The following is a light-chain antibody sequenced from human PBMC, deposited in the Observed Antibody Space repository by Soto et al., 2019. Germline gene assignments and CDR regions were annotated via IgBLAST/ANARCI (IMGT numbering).Light chain of an antibody. CDR1: QSVSSN. Sequence: EIVLTQSPGTLSLSPGERATLSCRASQSVSSNLAWYQQKPGQAPRLLIYDASNRATGIPARFSGSGSGTEFSLTISSLQSEDFAVYYCQQYNDWPLTFGGGTKVDIK. CDR3: QQYNDWPLT. V-gene: IGKV3D-15*01. J-gene: IGKJ4*01. CDR2: DAS.